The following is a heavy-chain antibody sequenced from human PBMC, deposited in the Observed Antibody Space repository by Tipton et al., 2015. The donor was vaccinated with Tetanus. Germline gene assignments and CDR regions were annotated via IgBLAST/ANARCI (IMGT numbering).Heavy chain of an antibody. J-gene: IGHJ4*02. CDR1: GGSLKSGGYY. CDR2: IYYTGNT. CDR3: ARANNEFPKKGPFDS. D-gene: IGHD1-1*01. V-gene: IGHV4-31*03. Sequence: TLSLTCNVSGGSLKSGGYYWTWLHQHPVRGLEWIGYIYYTGNTYYNPSLKSRVTISVDTSKNQFSLKLTSVTAADTAVYYCARANNEFPKKGPFDSWGQGSLVIVSA.